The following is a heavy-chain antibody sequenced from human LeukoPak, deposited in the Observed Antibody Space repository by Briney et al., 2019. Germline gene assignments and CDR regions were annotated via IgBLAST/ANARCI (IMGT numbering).Heavy chain of an antibody. CDR2: IIPIFGTA. CDR1: GGTFSSYA. Sequence: SVKVSCKASGGTFSSYAISWVRQAPGQGLEWMGGIIPIFGTANYAQKFQGRVTITADESTSTAYMKLSSLRSEDTAVYYCARDGRQGTYYDFWSGDAGKTWGQGTLVTVSS. J-gene: IGHJ5*02. CDR3: ARDGRQGTYYDFWSGDAGKT. D-gene: IGHD3-3*01. V-gene: IGHV1-69*13.